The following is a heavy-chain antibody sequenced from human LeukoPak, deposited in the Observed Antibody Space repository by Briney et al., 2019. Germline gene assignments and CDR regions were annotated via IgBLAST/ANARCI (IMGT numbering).Heavy chain of an antibody. Sequence: ASVNVSCKASGYTFTSYHIDWVRQAPGQGPEWMGWMNAKSGHTGYAQNLEGRVTMTRDTSTNTAYMELRGLRSEDMAVYFCARGMFDNSGHYYYFYYALDVWGQGTTVTVSS. CDR2: MNAKSGHT. CDR1: GYTFTSYH. D-gene: IGHD3-22*01. CDR3: ARGMFDNSGHYYYFYYALDV. V-gene: IGHV1-8*01. J-gene: IGHJ6*02.